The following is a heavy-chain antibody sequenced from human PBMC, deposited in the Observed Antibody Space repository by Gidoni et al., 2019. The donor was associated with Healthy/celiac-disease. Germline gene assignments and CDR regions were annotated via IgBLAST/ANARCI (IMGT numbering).Heavy chain of an antibody. CDR2: ISYDGSNK. D-gene: IGHD3-22*01. Sequence: QVQLVESGGGVVRPGRSLRLSCAASGFTFSSYGMHWVRQAPGKGLEWVAVISYDGSNKYYADSVKGRFTISRDNSKNTLYLQMNSLRAEDTAVYYCASVYYYDPYGMDVWGQGTTVTVSS. V-gene: IGHV3-30*03. J-gene: IGHJ6*02. CDR1: GFTFSSYG. CDR3: ASVYYYDPYGMDV.